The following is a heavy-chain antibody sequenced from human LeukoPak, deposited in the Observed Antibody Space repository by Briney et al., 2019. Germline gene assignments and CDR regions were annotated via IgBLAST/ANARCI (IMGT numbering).Heavy chain of an antibody. CDR3: ARYSSSTDAFDI. D-gene: IGHD6-13*01. CDR2: INHSGST. Sequence: SETLSLTCAVYGGSFSGYYWSWIRQPPGKELEWIGEINHSGSTNYNPSLKSRVTISVDTSKNQFSLKLSSVTAADTAVYYCARYSSSTDAFDIWGQGTMVTVSS. V-gene: IGHV4-34*01. CDR1: GGSFSGYY. J-gene: IGHJ3*02.